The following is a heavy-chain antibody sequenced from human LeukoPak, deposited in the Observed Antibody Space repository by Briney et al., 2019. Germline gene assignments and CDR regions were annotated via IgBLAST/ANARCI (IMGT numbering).Heavy chain of an antibody. CDR2: FDPEDGET. D-gene: IGHD2-2*02. CDR1: GYTLTELS. V-gene: IGHV1-24*01. J-gene: IGHJ5*02. CDR3: ARDIGYCSSTSCYTNNWFDP. Sequence: GASVKVSCKVSGYTLTELSMHWVRQAPGKGLEWMGGFDPEDGETIYAQKFQGRVTMTTDTSTSTAYMELRSLRSDDTAVYYCARDIGYCSSTSCYTNNWFDPWGQGTLVTVSS.